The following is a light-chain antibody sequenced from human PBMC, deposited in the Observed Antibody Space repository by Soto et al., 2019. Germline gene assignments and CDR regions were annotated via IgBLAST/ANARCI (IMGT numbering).Light chain of an antibody. CDR1: QRVSSGY. Sequence: EIVLTQSPGTLSLSPGERATLSCRASQRVSSGYVAWYQQKPGQAPRLLIYDASNRATGVPARFSGSRSGTDFTLTISDLEPADFGLYYCQQRLNWPPGFGQGTKVDIK. CDR3: QQRLNWPPG. V-gene: IGKV3-11*01. CDR2: DAS. J-gene: IGKJ1*01.